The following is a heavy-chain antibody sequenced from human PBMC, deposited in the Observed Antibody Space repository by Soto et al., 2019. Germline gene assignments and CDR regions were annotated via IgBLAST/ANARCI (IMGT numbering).Heavy chain of an antibody. Sequence: LSLTCTVSGGSISSGDYYWSWIRQPPGKGLEWIGYIYYSGSTYYNPSLKSRVTISVDTSKNQFSLKLSSVTAADTAVYYCASKKYYYGSGSYYYSWGQGTMVTVSS. D-gene: IGHD3-10*01. J-gene: IGHJ3*01. CDR1: GGSISSGDYY. CDR3: ASKKYYYGSGSYYYS. CDR2: IYYSGST. V-gene: IGHV4-30-4*01.